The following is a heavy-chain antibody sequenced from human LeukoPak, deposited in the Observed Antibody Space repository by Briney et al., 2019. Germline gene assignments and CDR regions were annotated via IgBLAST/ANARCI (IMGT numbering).Heavy chain of an antibody. CDR2: MNPNSGNT. V-gene: IGHV1-8*03. D-gene: IGHD2-2*01. CDR3: ARSVIVVPAASLDY. J-gene: IGHJ4*02. Sequence: ASVKVSCKASGYTFTSYDINWVRQATGQGLEWMGWMNPNSGNTGYAQKFQGRVTITRNTSISTAYMELSSLRSEDTAVYYCARSVIVVPAASLDYWGQGTLVTVSS. CDR1: GYTFTSYD.